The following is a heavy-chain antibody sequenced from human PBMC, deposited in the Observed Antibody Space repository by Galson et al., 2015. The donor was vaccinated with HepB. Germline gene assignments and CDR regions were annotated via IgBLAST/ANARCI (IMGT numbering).Heavy chain of an antibody. V-gene: IGHV3-74*03. Sequence: SLRLSCATSGFTFNNYWMHWARQAPEEGLVWISRINSDGTITAYADSVKGRFTISRDNAKNTLYLQMNSLRVEDTALYYCARSDKRDVWGKGTTVTVSS. J-gene: IGHJ6*04. CDR2: INSDGTIT. D-gene: IGHD2-21*02. CDR1: GFTFNNYW. CDR3: ARSDKRDV.